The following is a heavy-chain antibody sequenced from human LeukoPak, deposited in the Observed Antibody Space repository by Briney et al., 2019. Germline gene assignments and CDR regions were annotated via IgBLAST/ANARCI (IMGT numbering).Heavy chain of an antibody. J-gene: IGHJ4*02. Sequence: PGRSLRPSCAASGFTFEDNVMHWVRHAPGKGLEGVSSISWRSDRIGYADAVKSQFTICRDNAKNSLVLQMNSLRVDGTALYYCAGDLGCSATTVWGQGTLVTVSS. CDR2: ISWRSDRI. V-gene: IGHV3-9*01. CDR3: AGDLGCSATTV. D-gene: IGHD2-15*01. CDR1: GFTFEDNV.